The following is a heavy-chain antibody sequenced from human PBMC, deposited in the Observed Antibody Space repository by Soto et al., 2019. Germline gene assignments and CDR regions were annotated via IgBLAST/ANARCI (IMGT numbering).Heavy chain of an antibody. Sequence: GGSLRLSCAASGFTVSSNYMSWVRQAPGKGLEWVSVIYSGGSTYYADSVKGRFTISRDNSKNTLYLQMNSLRAEDTAVYYCARDRGYNWNGGYFDYWGQGTLVTVSS. V-gene: IGHV3-53*01. CDR1: GFTVSSNY. D-gene: IGHD1-1*01. CDR3: ARDRGYNWNGGYFDY. J-gene: IGHJ4*02. CDR2: IYSGGST.